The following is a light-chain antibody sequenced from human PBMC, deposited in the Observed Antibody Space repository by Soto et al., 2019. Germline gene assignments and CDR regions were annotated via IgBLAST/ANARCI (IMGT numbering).Light chain of an antibody. J-gene: IGLJ1*01. CDR3: CAYAGSYTYV. V-gene: IGLV2-11*01. CDR2: DGS. CDR1: SSDVGGYNY. Sequence: QSALTQPRSVSGSPGQSVTISCTGTSSDVGGYNYVSWYQQHTGKAPKLMVYDGSKRPTGVPDRFSCSTSGTTASLPISGLQAEDEEDYYCCAYAGSYTYVFGTGTKVTVL.